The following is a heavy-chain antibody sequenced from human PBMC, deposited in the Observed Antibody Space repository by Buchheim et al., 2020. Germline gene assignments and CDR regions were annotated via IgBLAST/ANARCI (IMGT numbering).Heavy chain of an antibody. V-gene: IGHV3-74*01. D-gene: IGHD3-3*01. CDR2: INSDGSST. Sequence: EVQLVESGGGLVQPGGSLRLSCAASGFTSSSYWMHWVRQAPGKGLVWVSRINSDGSSTSYADSVKGRFTISRDNAKNTLYLQMNSLRAEDKAVYYCARSPYYDFWSGYSRYFDLWGRGTL. CDR1: GFTSSSYW. J-gene: IGHJ2*01. CDR3: ARSPYYDFWSGYSRYFDL.